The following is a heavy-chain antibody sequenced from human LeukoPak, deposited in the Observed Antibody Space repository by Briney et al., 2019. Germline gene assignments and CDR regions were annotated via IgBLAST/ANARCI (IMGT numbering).Heavy chain of an antibody. CDR1: GFTFSSYE. J-gene: IGHJ3*02. CDR2: ISSSGSTI. CDR3: ARDFVVNYGWAAFDI. Sequence: PGGSLRLSCAASGFTFSSYEMNWVRQAPGKGLEWVSYISSSGSTIYYADSVKGRFTISRDNAKNSLYLQMNNLRVEDTAVYYCARDFVVNYGWAAFDIWGQGTMATVSS. V-gene: IGHV3-48*03. D-gene: IGHD3-10*01.